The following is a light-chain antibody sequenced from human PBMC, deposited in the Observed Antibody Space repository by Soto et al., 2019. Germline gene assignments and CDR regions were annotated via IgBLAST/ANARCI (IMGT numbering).Light chain of an antibody. CDR1: QSISIY. CDR2: TTP. CDR3: QQYGSSGT. Sequence: PISQCPSSLSASVVDRVNITCRAIQSISIYLNWYQQKAGKAPKLLIYTTPRLQSGVPSRFSGIGSGKDFTLTISRLEPEDFAVYYCQQYGSSGTFGQGTKVDIK. V-gene: IGKV1-39*01. J-gene: IGKJ1*01.